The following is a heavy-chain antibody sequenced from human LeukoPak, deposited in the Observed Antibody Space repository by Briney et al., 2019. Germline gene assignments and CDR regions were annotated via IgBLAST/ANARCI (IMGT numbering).Heavy chain of an antibody. Sequence: PSETLSLTCTVSGGSISSSSYYWSWIRQPPGKGLEWIGYIYYSGSTNYNPSLKSRVTISVDTSKNQFSLKLSSVTAADTAVYYCARIRDGYNFADYWGQGTLVTVSS. CDR2: IYYSGST. J-gene: IGHJ4*02. CDR1: GGSISSSSYY. CDR3: ARIRDGYNFADY. D-gene: IGHD5-24*01. V-gene: IGHV4-61*01.